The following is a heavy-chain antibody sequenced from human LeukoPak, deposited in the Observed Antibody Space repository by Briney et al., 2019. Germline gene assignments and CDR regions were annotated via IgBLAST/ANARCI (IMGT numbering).Heavy chain of an antibody. D-gene: IGHD3-10*01. CDR1: GFTFDDYA. J-gene: IGHJ4*02. CDR2: ISWNSGSI. V-gene: IGHV3-9*01. CDR3: AKGPRWDITMVQGLVDY. Sequence: GRSLRLSCAASGFTFDDYAMHWVRQAPGEGLEWVSGISWNSGSIGYADSVKGRFTISRDNAKNSLYLQMNSLRAEDTASYYCAKGPRWDITMVQGLVDYWGQGTLVTVSS.